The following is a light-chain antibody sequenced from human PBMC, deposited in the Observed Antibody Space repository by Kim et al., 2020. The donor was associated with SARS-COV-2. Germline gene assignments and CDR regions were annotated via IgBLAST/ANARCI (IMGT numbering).Light chain of an antibody. V-gene: IGLV2-14*01. CDR3: SSYIRGSTNYV. J-gene: IGLJ1*01. CDR1: SSAVGGYKY. Sequence: QSTTIACTGPSSAVGGYKYVSWYRQHPGKAPKLVIYEVGNRPSGVSIRFSGSKSGNTASLTISGLQAEDEADYYCSSYIRGSTNYVFGTGTKVTVL. CDR2: EVG.